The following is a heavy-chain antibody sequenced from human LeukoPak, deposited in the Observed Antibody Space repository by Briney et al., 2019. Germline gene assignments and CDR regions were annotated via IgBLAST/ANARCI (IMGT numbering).Heavy chain of an antibody. CDR1: GGSISSGGYS. J-gene: IGHJ6*02. D-gene: IGHD6-6*01. CDR3: ARGSYSSLKVYYYYGMDV. Sequence: SETLSLTCAVSGGSISSGGYSWSWIRQPPGKGLEWIGYIYHSGSTYYNPSLKSRVTISVDRSKNQFSLKLSSATAADTAVYYCARGSYSSLKVYYYYGMDVWGQGTTVTVSS. V-gene: IGHV4-30-2*01. CDR2: IYHSGST.